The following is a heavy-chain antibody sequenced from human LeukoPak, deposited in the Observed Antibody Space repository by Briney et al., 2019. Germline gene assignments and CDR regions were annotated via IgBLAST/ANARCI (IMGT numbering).Heavy chain of an antibody. CDR3: ARDSISGAVAGYYFDY. J-gene: IGHJ4*02. V-gene: IGHV3-53*01. CDR2: IYSGGST. D-gene: IGHD6-19*01. Sequence: GGSLRLSCAASGFTFSSYEMSWVRQAPGKGLEWVSVIYSGGSTYYADSVKGRFTISRDNSKNTLYLQMNSLRAEDTAVYYCARDSISGAVAGYYFDYWGQGTLVTVSS. CDR1: GFTFSSYE.